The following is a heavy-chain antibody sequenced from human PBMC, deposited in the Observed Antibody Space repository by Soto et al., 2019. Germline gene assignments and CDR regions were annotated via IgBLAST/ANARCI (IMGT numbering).Heavy chain of an antibody. CDR3: ARDSGDGYNYEGYFDY. V-gene: IGHV3-30-3*01. CDR1: GFTFSSYA. D-gene: IGHD5-12*01. Sequence: ESGGGVVQPGRSLRLSCAASGFTFSSYAMHWVRQAPGKGLEWVAVISYDGSNKYYADSVKGRFTISRDNSKNTLYLQMNSLRAEDTAVYYCARDSGDGYNYEGYFDYWGQGTLVTVSS. J-gene: IGHJ4*02. CDR2: ISYDGSNK.